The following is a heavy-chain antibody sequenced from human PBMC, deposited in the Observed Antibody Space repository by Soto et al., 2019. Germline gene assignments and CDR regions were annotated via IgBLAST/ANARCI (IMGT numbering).Heavy chain of an antibody. Sequence: KESGPTLVKPTQTLTLTCTFSGFSLSTSGLGVVWLRQPPGKALEWLALVYWDDDKRYSPSLKSRLTITQDTSKNQVVLTMNNMDHVDTATYYCAHSSSRWPLGYWGQGALVTVSS. V-gene: IGHV2-5*02. J-gene: IGHJ4*02. CDR1: GFSLSTSGLG. D-gene: IGHD4-17*01. CDR2: VYWDDDK. CDR3: AHSSSRWPLGY.